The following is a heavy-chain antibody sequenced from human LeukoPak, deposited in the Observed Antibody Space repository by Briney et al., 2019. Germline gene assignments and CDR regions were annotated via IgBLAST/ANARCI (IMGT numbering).Heavy chain of an antibody. D-gene: IGHD2-15*01. V-gene: IGHV4-4*09. CDR1: GDSVTSSY. CDR2: VSSDGTT. Sequence: SETLSLTCSGSGDSVTSSYWNWIRQPPGKGLEWIGYVSSDGTTNYNPSLRSRPIMSVETAKNDISLNLTSVTAADTAIYYCARLDCLIEGCYNHWGRGTLVTVSS. CDR3: ARLDCLIEGCYNH. J-gene: IGHJ4*02.